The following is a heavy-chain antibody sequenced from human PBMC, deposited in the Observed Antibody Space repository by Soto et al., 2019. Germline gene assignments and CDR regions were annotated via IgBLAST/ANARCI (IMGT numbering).Heavy chain of an antibody. CDR3: ASFSNHVRYLV. D-gene: IGHD3-9*01. J-gene: IGHJ4*02. CDR2: ISYDESHK. V-gene: IGHV3-30-3*01. CDR1: GFTFSNYA. Sequence: GSLRLSCAASGFTFSNYAMHWVRQAPGKGLEWVAVISYDESHKYYADSVKGRFTISRDNSKNTLYVQMNSLRAEDTAVYYCASFSNHVRYLVWGQGTLVTVS.